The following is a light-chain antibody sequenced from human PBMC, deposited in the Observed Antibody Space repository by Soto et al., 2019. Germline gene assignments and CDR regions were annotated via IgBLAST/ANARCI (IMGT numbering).Light chain of an antibody. CDR2: GAS. Sequence: ELVLTQSPGTLSLSPGERATLSCRASQSVSSNYLAWYQQKPGQAPRLLIYGASSRATGIPDRFSGSGSGTDFTLTISRLEPEDFAVYYCQQYGSSPKTFGQGTKVDI. CDR1: QSVSSNY. J-gene: IGKJ1*01. CDR3: QQYGSSPKT. V-gene: IGKV3-20*01.